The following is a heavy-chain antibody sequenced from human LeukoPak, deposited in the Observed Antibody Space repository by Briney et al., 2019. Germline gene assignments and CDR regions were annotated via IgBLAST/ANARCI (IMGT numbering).Heavy chain of an antibody. CDR1: GYSISSGYY. Sequence: SQTLSLTCAVSGYSISSGYYWGWIRQPPGKGLEGIGSIYHSGSTYYNPSLKSRVTISVDTSKNQFSLKLSSVTAADTAVYYCASISEVWSGYYTVHHDYWGQGTLVTVSS. CDR3: ASISEVWSGYYTVHHDY. D-gene: IGHD3-3*01. J-gene: IGHJ4*02. CDR2: IYHSGST. V-gene: IGHV4-38-2*01.